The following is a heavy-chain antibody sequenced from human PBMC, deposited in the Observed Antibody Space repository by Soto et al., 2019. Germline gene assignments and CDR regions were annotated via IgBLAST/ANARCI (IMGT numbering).Heavy chain of an antibody. CDR2: IYYSGST. Sequence: QLQLQESGPGLVKPSETLSLTCTVSGGSISSSSFHWGWIRQPPGKGLEWIGSIYYSGSTYYSPSIKRRVTISVDTSKNQFSLKLSSVTVADTAVHYCARRERAAGTDWWFDPWGQGTMVTVSS. J-gene: IGHJ5*02. CDR1: GGSISSSSFH. D-gene: IGHD6-13*01. V-gene: IGHV4-39*01. CDR3: ARRERAAGTDWWFDP.